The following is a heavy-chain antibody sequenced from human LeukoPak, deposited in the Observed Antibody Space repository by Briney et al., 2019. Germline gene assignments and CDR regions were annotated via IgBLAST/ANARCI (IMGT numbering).Heavy chain of an antibody. J-gene: IGHJ4*02. CDR2: ISWNSGSI. Sequence: PGRSLRLSCAASGFTFDDYAMHWVRQAPGKGLEWVSGISWNSGSIGYADSVKGRFTISRDNAKNSLYLQMNSLRAEDTAVYYCAKGLNYYDSNPPLDYWGQGTLVTVSS. V-gene: IGHV3-9*01. CDR1: GFTFDDYA. CDR3: AKGLNYYDSNPPLDY. D-gene: IGHD3-22*01.